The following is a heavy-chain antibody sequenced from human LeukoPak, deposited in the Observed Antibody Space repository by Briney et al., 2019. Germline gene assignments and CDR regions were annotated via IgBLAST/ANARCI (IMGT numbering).Heavy chain of an antibody. V-gene: IGHV3-21*01. Sequence: PGGSLRLSCAACGFTFSSYSMNWVRQAPGKGLEWVSSISSSSGYIFYADSVKGRFTISRDNAKNSLFLQMNSLRAEDTAVYYCARMVRGVIYGEFDYWGQGTLVTVSS. CDR2: ISSSSGYI. CDR1: GFTFSSYS. D-gene: IGHD3-10*01. J-gene: IGHJ4*02. CDR3: ARMVRGVIYGEFDY.